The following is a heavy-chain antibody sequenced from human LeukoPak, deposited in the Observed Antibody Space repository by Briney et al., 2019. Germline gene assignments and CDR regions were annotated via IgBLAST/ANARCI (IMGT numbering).Heavy chain of an antibody. Sequence: GGSLRLSCAASGFTFSSYGMTWVRQAPGKGLEWISGTSGSGGSTYYANSVKGRFTISRDNSKNTPYLEMNSLRAEDTAVYYCAKNGGSQCYSHLDYWGRGSLVTVSS. CDR2: TSGSGGST. CDR3: AKNGGSQCYSHLDY. CDR1: GFTFSSYG. V-gene: IGHV3-23*01. J-gene: IGHJ4*02. D-gene: IGHD2-15*01.